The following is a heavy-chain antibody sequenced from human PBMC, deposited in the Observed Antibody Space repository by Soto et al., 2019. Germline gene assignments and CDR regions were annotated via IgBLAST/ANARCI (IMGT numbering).Heavy chain of an antibody. J-gene: IGHJ4*02. V-gene: IGHV1-2*02. CDR3: ARTLFVLRFLEWSH. D-gene: IGHD3-3*01. Sequence: QVQLVQSGAEVKKPGASVKVSCKTSGYTFTGYHMHWVRQAPGQGLEWMGWINSNTGGTSYAQKFQGRVTMTRNTSISTAYMELSRLRSDDTAVYYCARTLFVLRFLEWSHWGQGTLVTVSS. CDR2: INSNTGGT. CDR1: GYTFTGYH.